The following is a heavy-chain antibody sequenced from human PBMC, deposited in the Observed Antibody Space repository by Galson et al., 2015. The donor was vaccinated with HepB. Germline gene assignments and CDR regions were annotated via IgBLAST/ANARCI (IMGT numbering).Heavy chain of an antibody. D-gene: IGHD3-10*01. J-gene: IGHJ6*02. Sequence: SLRLSCAASGFTFNTYAMSWVRQAPGKGLEWISAISGSGGTTYYPDSVKGRFTISRDNSKNTLYLQMDSLRAEDTAVYYCARRISLVRGIITKPDYYYGMDVWGQGTTVTVAS. CDR2: ISGSGGTT. CDR1: GFTFNTYA. V-gene: IGHV3-23*01. CDR3: ARRISLVRGIITKPDYYYGMDV.